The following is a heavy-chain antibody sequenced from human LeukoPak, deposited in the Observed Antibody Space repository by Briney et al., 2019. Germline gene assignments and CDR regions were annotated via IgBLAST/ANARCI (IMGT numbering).Heavy chain of an antibody. CDR3: ARATQATAFDY. CDR2: INPSGGST. D-gene: IGHD1-26*01. CDR1: GYTFSSYY. J-gene: IGHJ4*02. V-gene: IGHV1-46*01. Sequence: ASVKLSCKASGYTFSSYYMHWVRQARGQGLEWMGIINPSGGSTSYAQKFQGRVTMIRDMSTSTVYMELSSLRSEDTAVYYCARATQATAFDYWGQGTLVTVSS.